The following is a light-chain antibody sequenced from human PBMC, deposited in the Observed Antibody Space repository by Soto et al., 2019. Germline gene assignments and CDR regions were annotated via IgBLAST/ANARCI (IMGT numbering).Light chain of an antibody. J-gene: IGKJ1*01. CDR3: QQSHSTPRT. CDR1: QSISTY. CDR2: AAS. Sequence: DIQMTQSPSSLSASVGDRVTITCRASQSISTYLNWYQQKPGKAPKLLIYAASSLQGGVPSRFSGSGSGTDFTLTISSLQPEDFETYYCQQSHSTPRTFGQGTKVEIK. V-gene: IGKV1-39*01.